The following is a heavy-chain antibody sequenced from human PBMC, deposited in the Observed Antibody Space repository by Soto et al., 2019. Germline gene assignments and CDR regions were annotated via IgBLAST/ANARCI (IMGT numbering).Heavy chain of an antibody. Sequence: ASVKVSCKASGYTFTGYYMHWVRQAPGQGLEWMGWINPNSGGTNYAQKFQGWVTMTRDTSISTAYMELSRLRSDDTAVYYCARTVDTGTSTYFDYWGQGTLVTVSS. D-gene: IGHD5-18*01. V-gene: IGHV1-2*04. CDR1: GYTFTGYY. J-gene: IGHJ4*02. CDR3: ARTVDTGTSTYFDY. CDR2: INPNSGGT.